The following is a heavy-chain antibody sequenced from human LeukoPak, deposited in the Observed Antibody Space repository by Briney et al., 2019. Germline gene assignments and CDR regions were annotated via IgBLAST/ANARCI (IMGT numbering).Heavy chain of an antibody. Sequence: ASVNVSCKASGYTFTGYYMHWVRQAPGQGLEWMGWINPNSGGTNFAQKFQGRVTMTRDTSISTAYMELSRLRSGDTAVYFCARDQYYYDSSGYGGLYYFDYWGQGTLVTVSS. CDR1: GYTFTGYY. CDR2: INPNSGGT. CDR3: ARDQYYYDSSGYGGLYYFDY. J-gene: IGHJ4*02. V-gene: IGHV1-2*02. D-gene: IGHD3-22*01.